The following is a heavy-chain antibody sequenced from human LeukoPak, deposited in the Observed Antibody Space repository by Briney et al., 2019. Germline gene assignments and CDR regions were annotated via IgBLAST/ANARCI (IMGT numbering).Heavy chain of an antibody. D-gene: IGHD4-11*01. V-gene: IGHV5-51*01. J-gene: IGHJ6*02. Sequence: GESLKIFCKGSGYNFSNYWIAWVRQMPGKGLEWMGIIYPGDSETRYSPSLQGQVTISADKSISTAYLQWSSLKASDTAMYYCARQDYSNYYYYGMDVWGQGTKVTVSS. CDR3: ARQDYSNYYYYGMDV. CDR1: GYNFSNYW. CDR2: IYPGDSET.